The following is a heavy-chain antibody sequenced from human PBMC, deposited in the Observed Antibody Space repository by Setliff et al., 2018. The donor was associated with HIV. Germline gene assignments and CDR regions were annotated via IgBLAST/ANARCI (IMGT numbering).Heavy chain of an antibody. CDR1: GFTFSSYA. D-gene: IGHD6-25*01. V-gene: IGHV3-23*01. CDR3: AKEGHKFSSGSNDY. J-gene: IGHJ4*02. CDR2: ISGSGGST. Sequence: GGSLRLSCAASGFTFSSYAMSWVRQAPGKGLEWVSAISGSGGSTYYADSVKGRFVISSDNSKKTLYLQMNSLSGDDTAMYFCAKEGHKFSSGSNDYWGQGTLVTVSS.